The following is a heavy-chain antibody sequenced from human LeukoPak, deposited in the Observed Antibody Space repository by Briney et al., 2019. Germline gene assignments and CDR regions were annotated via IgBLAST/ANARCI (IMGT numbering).Heavy chain of an antibody. Sequence: PSETLSLTCAVYGGSFSGYYWSWIRQPPGKGLEWIGEINHSGSTNYNPSLKSRVTISVDTSKNQFSLKLSSVTAADTAVYYCARRGGSSTSCYRYWGQGTLVTVSS. CDR2: INHSGST. CDR3: ARRGGSSTSCYRY. CDR1: GGSFSGYY. D-gene: IGHD2-2*01. J-gene: IGHJ4*02. V-gene: IGHV4-34*01.